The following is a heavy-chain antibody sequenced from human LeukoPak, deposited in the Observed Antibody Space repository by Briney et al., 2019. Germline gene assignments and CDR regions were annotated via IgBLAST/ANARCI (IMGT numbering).Heavy chain of an antibody. CDR2: ILYDGSKT. Sequence: PGGSLRRSCSASGFTFSNYGIHWVRQAPGKGLEWVAYILYDGSKTYYADSVKGRFTVSRDNSKNTLYLQMDSLRVEDMAVYYCTQWELSTLLDYWGQGTLVTVSS. CDR3: TQWELSTLLDY. D-gene: IGHD1-26*01. J-gene: IGHJ4*02. CDR1: GFTFSNYG. V-gene: IGHV3-30*02.